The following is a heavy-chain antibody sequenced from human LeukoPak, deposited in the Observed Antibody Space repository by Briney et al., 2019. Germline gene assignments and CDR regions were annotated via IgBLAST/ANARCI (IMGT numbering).Heavy chain of an antibody. V-gene: IGHV3-48*03. CDR3: TRAVAADDFSPGY. CDR1: GFTFSSYE. J-gene: IGHJ4*02. Sequence: TGGSLRLSCAASGFTFSSYEMSWGRQAPGKGLEWVSYISSSGSTIYYADSVKGRFTISRDNAKNSVYLQMNSLRAEDTAVYYCTRAVAADDFSPGYWGQGTLLTVSS. D-gene: IGHD3/OR15-3a*01. CDR2: ISSSGSTI.